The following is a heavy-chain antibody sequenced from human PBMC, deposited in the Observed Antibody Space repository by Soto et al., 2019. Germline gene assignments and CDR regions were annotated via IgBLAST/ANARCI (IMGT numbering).Heavy chain of an antibody. CDR1: GGTFSSYA. J-gene: IGHJ3*02. CDR2: IIPIFGTA. Sequence: QVQLVQSGAEVKKPGSSVKVSCKASGGTFSSYAISWVRQAPGQGLEWMGGIIPIFGTANYAQKFQGRVTITADESTSTAYMELSSLRSEDTAVYYCATSITMIVVVITKSDAFDIWGQGTMVTVSS. V-gene: IGHV1-69*12. D-gene: IGHD3-22*01. CDR3: ATSITMIVVVITKSDAFDI.